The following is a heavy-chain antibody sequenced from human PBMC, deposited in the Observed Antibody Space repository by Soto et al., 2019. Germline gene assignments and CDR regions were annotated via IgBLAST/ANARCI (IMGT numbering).Heavy chain of an antibody. V-gene: IGHV4-38-2*01. Sequence: LSLTCAVSGYSISSGYYWGWIRQPPGKGLEWIGSIYHSGSTYYNPSLESRVTISVDTSKNQFSLKLSSVTAADTAVYYCARGGVVVVVDVPHWFDPWGQGTLVTVSS. J-gene: IGHJ5*02. CDR3: ARGGVVVVVDVPHWFDP. D-gene: IGHD2-15*01. CDR2: IYHSGST. CDR1: GYSISSGYY.